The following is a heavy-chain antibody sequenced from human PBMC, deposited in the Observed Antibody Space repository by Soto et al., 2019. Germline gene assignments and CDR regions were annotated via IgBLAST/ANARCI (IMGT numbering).Heavy chain of an antibody. CDR1: GFTFSDYY. Sequence: QVQLVESGGGLVKPGGSLRLSCAASGFTFSDYYMSWIRQAPGKGLEWVSYISSSSSYTNYADSVKGRFTISRDNAKNSLYLQMNSLRADDTAVYYCAREVWDIVVVVAATYYFDYWGQGTLVTVSS. CDR3: AREVWDIVVVVAATYYFDY. CDR2: ISSSSSYT. J-gene: IGHJ4*02. D-gene: IGHD2-15*01. V-gene: IGHV3-11*06.